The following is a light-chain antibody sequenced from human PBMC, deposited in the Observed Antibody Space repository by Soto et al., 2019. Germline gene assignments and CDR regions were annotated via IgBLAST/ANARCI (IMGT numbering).Light chain of an antibody. CDR3: SSSTSSSTLDGV. CDR2: DVS. J-gene: IGLJ1*01. V-gene: IGLV2-14*01. CDR1: SSDVGGYNY. Sequence: QSALTQPASVSGSPGQSITISCTGTSSDVGGYNYVSWYQQHPGKAPKLMIYDVSNRPSGVSNRFSGSKSGNTASLTISGLQAEDEADYYCSSSTSSSTLDGVFGTGTKLTVL.